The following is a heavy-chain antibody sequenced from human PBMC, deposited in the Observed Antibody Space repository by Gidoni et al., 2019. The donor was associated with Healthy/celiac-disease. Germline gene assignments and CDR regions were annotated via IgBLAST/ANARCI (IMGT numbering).Heavy chain of an antibody. Sequence: QVQLVQSGAEVKKPGASVKVSCKASGSTFTGYYLHWVRQAPGQGLEWMGWINPNSGGTNYAQKFQGRVTMTRDTSISTAYMELSRLRSDDTAVYYCAREGCSSTSCYSEYYGMDVWGQGTTVTVSS. CDR1: GSTFTGYY. J-gene: IGHJ6*02. CDR3: AREGCSSTSCYSEYYGMDV. CDR2: INPNSGGT. D-gene: IGHD2-2*01. V-gene: IGHV1-2*02.